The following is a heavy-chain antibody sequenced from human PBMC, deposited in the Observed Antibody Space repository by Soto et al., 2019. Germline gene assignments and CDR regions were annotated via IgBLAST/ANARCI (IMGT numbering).Heavy chain of an antibody. CDR3: ASSERNQLWLHGMDV. J-gene: IGHJ6*02. CDR2: IYYSGTT. Sequence: SETLSLTCTVSGGSISRNYWSWIRQPPGKGLEWIGYIYYSGTTNYNPPLQSRVTISVDTSKNQFSLTLTSVTAADTAVYYCASSERNQLWLHGMDVWGQGTMVTVS. CDR1: GGSISRNY. D-gene: IGHD3-22*01. V-gene: IGHV4-59*08.